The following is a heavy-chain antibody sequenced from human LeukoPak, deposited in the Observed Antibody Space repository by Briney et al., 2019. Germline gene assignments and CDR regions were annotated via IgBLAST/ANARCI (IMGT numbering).Heavy chain of an antibody. CDR3: ARVLGGLYYYYMDV. CDR1: GFTFSSYS. J-gene: IGHJ6*03. Sequence: PGGSLRLSCAASGFTFSSYSMNWVRQAPGKGLEWVSYISSSSSTIYYTDSVKGRFTISRDNAKNSLYLQMNSLRAEDTAVYYCARVLGGLYYYYMDVWGKGTAVTVSS. CDR2: ISSSSSTI. D-gene: IGHD3-16*01. V-gene: IGHV3-48*01.